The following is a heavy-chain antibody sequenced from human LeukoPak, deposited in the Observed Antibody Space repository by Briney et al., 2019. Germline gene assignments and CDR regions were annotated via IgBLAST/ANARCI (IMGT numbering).Heavy chain of an antibody. Sequence: PVKVSCKASGGTFSSYAISWVRQAPGQGLEWMGGIIPIFGTANYAQKFQGRVTITTDESTSTAYMELSSLRSEDTAVYYCARGPLQTYYFDYWGQGTLVTVSS. CDR2: IIPIFGTA. V-gene: IGHV1-69*05. CDR3: ARGPLQTYYFDY. CDR1: GGTFSSYA. J-gene: IGHJ4*02.